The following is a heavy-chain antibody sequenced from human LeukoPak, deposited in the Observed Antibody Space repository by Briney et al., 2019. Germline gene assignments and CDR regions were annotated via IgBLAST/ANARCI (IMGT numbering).Heavy chain of an antibody. V-gene: IGHV4-59*12. J-gene: IGHJ6*03. CDR1: GGSISSYY. CDR3: ARLPPRTAAAGNALYYYYYYMDV. Sequence: SETLSLTCTVSGGSISSYYWSWIRQPPGKGLEWIRYIYYSGSTNYNPSLKSRVTISVDTSKNQFSLKLSSVTAADTAVYYCARLPPRTAAAGNALYYYYYYMDVWGKGTTVTISS. CDR2: IYYSGST. D-gene: IGHD6-13*01.